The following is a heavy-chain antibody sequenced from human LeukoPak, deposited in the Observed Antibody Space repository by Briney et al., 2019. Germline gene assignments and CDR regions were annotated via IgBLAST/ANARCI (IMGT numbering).Heavy chain of an antibody. D-gene: IGHD3-22*01. J-gene: IGHJ4*02. CDR1: GYSISSGYY. V-gene: IGHV4-38-2*01. Sequence: PSETLSLTCAVSGYSISSGYYWGWIRQPPGKGLEWIGSIYHSGSTYYNPSLKSRVTISVDTSKNLFSLKLSSVTAADTAVYYCAITPYDSSGYYFGFDYWGQGTLVTVSS. CDR2: IYHSGST. CDR3: AITPYDSSGYYFGFDY.